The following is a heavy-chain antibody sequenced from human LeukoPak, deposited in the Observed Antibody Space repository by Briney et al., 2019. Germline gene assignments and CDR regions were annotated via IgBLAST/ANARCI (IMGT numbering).Heavy chain of an antibody. CDR1: GFTFSSYG. D-gene: IGHD6-19*01. V-gene: IGHV3-33*06. CDR2: IWYDGSNK. J-gene: IGHJ4*02. CDR3: AKGDSSGWSLDY. Sequence: GASLKISCAASGFTFSSYGMHWVRQAPGKGLEWVAVIWYDGSNKYYADSVKGRFTISRDNSKNTLYLQMNSLRAEDTAVYYCAKGDSSGWSLDYWGQGTLVTVSS.